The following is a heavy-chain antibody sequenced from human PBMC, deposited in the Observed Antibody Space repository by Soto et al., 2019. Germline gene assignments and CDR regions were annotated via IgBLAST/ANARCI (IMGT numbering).Heavy chain of an antibody. CDR1: GGSISSSSYY. CDR2: IYYSGST. Sequence: SETLSLTCAVSGGSISSSSYYWGWIRQPPGKGLEWIGSIYYSGSTYYNPSLKSRVTISVDTSKNQFSLKLSSVTAAETAVYYCARSMTTVVTLDYWGQGTLVTVSS. D-gene: IGHD4-17*01. CDR3: ARSMTTVVTLDY. V-gene: IGHV4-39*01. J-gene: IGHJ4*02.